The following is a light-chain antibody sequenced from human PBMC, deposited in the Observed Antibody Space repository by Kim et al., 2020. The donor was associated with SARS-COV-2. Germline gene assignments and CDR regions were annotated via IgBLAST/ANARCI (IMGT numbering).Light chain of an antibody. Sequence: GSIGDRVTISCRASQNIHIWLAWFQQKPGKAPRVLMYKASALESGVPSRFSGSGAGTEFTLTIDRMQPDDFATYYCQQYDVQPETFGQGTKVDIK. J-gene: IGKJ1*01. CDR2: KAS. V-gene: IGKV1-5*03. CDR3: QQYDVQPET. CDR1: QNIHIW.